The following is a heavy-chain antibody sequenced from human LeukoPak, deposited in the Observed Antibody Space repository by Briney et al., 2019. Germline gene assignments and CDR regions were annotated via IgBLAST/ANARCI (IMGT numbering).Heavy chain of an antibody. CDR2: IYSDGRT. V-gene: IGHV3-53*01. D-gene: IGHD3-10*01. CDR3: ARDSGRFDVFDI. J-gene: IGHJ3*02. CDR1: GFTVSTNY. Sequence: PGGFLILSCAASGFTVSTNYMSWVRQAPGKGLEWVSVIYSDGRTYYADSVKGRFTISRDNSKNTLYLQMNSLRAEDTAVYYCARDSGRFDVFDIWGQGTMVTVSS.